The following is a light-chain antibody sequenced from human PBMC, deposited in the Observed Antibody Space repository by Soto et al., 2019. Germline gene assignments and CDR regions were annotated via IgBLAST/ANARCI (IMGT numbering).Light chain of an antibody. CDR1: ERIYSAY. CDR3: QQYGNVPLT. V-gene: IGKV3-20*01. J-gene: IGKJ4*01. CDR2: GTS. Sequence: EVVLTPSPGTLSLSRGERATLSCRASERIYSAYLGWYQQKPGQAPRLLIYGTSSRATGIPDRFSGSGSGTDFTLTISRLEPEDFAVYYCQQYGNVPLTFGGGTKVDIK.